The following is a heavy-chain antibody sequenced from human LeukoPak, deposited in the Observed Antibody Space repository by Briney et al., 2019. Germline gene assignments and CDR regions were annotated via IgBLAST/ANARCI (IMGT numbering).Heavy chain of an antibody. CDR2: IKSKTDGGTT. D-gene: IGHD3-22*01. CDR1: GFTFSNAW. CDR3: TTRTYYYDSSGYYFSGYYYYYMDV. Sequence: PGGSLSLSCAASGFTFSNAWMSWVRQAPGKGLEWVGRIKSKTDGGTTDYAAPVKGRFTISRDDSKNTLYLQMNSLKTEDTAVYYCTTRTYYYDSSGYYFSGYYYYYMDVWGKGTTVTVSS. J-gene: IGHJ6*03. V-gene: IGHV3-15*01.